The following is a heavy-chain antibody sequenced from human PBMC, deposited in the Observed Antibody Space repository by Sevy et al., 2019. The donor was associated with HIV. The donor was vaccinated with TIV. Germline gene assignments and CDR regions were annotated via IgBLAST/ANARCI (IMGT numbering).Heavy chain of an antibody. D-gene: IGHD1-26*01. Sequence: SETLSLTCTVSGGSITSLYWNWIRQPPGKGLEWITNIYYNGHINYNPSLKSRVTLSLDTSKNQFSLRLSSVTAADTAMYYCSGENAWGRGYSWGQGTLVTVSS. J-gene: IGHJ4*02. V-gene: IGHV4-59*08. CDR1: GGSITSLY. CDR2: IYYNGHI. CDR3: SGENAWGRGYS.